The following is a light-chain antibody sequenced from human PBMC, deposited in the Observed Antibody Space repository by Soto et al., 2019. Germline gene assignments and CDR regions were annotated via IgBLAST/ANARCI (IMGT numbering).Light chain of an antibody. CDR2: AAS. Sequence: DIQMTQSPSSLSASVGDRVAITCRASQGISNYLAWYQQKPGKVPKLLIYAASTLQSGVPSRFSGSGSGTDFTLTISPLQPEDVATYSCQKYNSAPFPFGPGTKVDIK. CDR1: QGISNY. V-gene: IGKV1-27*01. J-gene: IGKJ3*01. CDR3: QKYNSAPFP.